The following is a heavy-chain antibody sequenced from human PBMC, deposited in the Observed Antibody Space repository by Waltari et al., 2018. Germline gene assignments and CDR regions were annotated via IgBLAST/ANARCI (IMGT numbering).Heavy chain of an antibody. D-gene: IGHD3-22*01. V-gene: IGHV1-3*01. CDR3: ARDSDYYDSSGYGNWFDP. Sequence: QVQLGQSGAEVKKPGASVKVSCKASGYPFPILGLHWIRQAPGQGLEWVGWINAAHGTTKYSQKFQGRLTITRDTSASTIYMESSSLRSEDTAMYYCARDSDYYDSSGYGNWFDPWGQGTLVTVSS. CDR2: INAAHGTT. J-gene: IGHJ5*02. CDR1: GYPFPILG.